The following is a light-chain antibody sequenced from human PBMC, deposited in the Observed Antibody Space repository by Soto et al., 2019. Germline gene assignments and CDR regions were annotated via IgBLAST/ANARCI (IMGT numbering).Light chain of an antibody. CDR3: QQYGGSPRT. CDR1: QSVSSSS. J-gene: IGKJ1*01. CDR2: GAS. V-gene: IGKV3-20*01. Sequence: EIVLTQSPGTLSLSPGERATLSCRASQSVSSSSLAWYQHKRGQAPRLLIHGASSRATGIPDRFSGSGSGKDFTLTISRLEPEDFAVYYCQQYGGSPRTFGQGTKVEVK.